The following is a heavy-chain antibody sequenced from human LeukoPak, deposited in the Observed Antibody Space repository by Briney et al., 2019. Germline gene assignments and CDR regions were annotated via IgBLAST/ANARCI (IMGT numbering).Heavy chain of an antibody. Sequence: ASVKVSYKASGYTFTSYGISWVRQAPGQGLEWMGWISAYNGNTNYAQKLQGRVTMTTDTSTSTAYMELRSLRSDDTAVYYCARGPAYYYDSSGYYYWGQGTLVTVSS. V-gene: IGHV1-18*01. CDR3: ARGPAYYYDSSGYYY. CDR1: GYTFTSYG. CDR2: ISAYNGNT. D-gene: IGHD3-22*01. J-gene: IGHJ4*02.